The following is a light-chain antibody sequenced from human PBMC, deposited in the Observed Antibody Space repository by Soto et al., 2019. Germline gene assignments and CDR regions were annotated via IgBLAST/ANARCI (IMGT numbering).Light chain of an antibody. J-gene: IGLJ1*01. CDR1: SSNVGSNY. CDR2: RNN. CDR3: AAWDDSLSGHYV. V-gene: IGLV1-47*01. Sequence: QSVLTQPPSASGTPGQRVTISCSGSSSNVGSNYVYWYQQVPGTAPKLLIHRNNQRPSGVPDRFSGSKSGTSASLAISGLRSEDEADYYCAAWDDSLSGHYVFGTGTKVTVL.